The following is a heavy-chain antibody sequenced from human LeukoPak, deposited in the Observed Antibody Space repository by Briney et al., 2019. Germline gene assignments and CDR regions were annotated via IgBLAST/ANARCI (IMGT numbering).Heavy chain of an antibody. CDR3: AKARYGYDSYYFDY. V-gene: IGHV3-30*18. CDR2: ISYDGSNK. D-gene: IGHD5-12*01. Sequence: GGSLRLSCAASGFTFSSYGMHWVRQAPGKGLEWVAVISYDGSNKYYADSVKGRLNISRDNSKNTLYLQMNSLRAEDTAVYYCAKARYGYDSYYFDYWGQGTLVTVSS. CDR1: GFTFSSYG. J-gene: IGHJ4*02.